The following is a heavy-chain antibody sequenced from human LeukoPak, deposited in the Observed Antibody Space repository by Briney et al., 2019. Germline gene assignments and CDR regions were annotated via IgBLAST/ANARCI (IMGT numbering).Heavy chain of an antibody. J-gene: IGHJ4*01. CDR2: ISYDGSEK. Sequence: PGGSLRLSCAASGFTFNTFPMHWVRQALGKGLEWVAVISYDGSEKHYADSVKGRFTISRDNSKNTQYLQMHSLRADDTAVYYCARARYFAYEYWGHGTLVTVSS. D-gene: IGHD3-9*01. V-gene: IGHV3-30*04. CDR1: GFTFNTFP. CDR3: ARARYFAYEY.